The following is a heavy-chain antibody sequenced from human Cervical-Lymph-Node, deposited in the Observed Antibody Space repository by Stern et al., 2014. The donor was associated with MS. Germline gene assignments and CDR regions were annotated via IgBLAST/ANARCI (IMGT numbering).Heavy chain of an antibody. V-gene: IGHV3-21*01. CDR3: GRGRDCSSASCYGVSDR. Sequence: VQLVQSGGGLVKPGGSLRLSCAASGFTFSSYSMNWVRQAPGKGLEWVSSISSSSGYIYYADAVKGRFTISRDNAKNSLHLQMNSLSVEDTAVYYCGRGRDCSSASCYGVSDRWGQGTLVTVSS. J-gene: IGHJ5*02. CDR2: ISSSSGYI. CDR1: GFTFSSYS. D-gene: IGHD2-2*01.